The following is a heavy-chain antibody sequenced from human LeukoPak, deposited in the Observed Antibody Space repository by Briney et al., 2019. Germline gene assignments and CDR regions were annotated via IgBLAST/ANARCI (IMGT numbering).Heavy chain of an antibody. V-gene: IGHV4-39*05. Sequence: ASETPSLTCTVSGGSISSSSYYWGWIRQPPGKGLEWIGSIYYSGSTYYNPSLKSRVTISVDTSKNQFSLKLSSVTAADAAVYYCAEGVYYFDYWGQGTLVTVSS. CDR1: GGSISSSSYY. CDR3: AEGVYYFDY. D-gene: IGHD3-16*01. CDR2: IYYSGST. J-gene: IGHJ4*02.